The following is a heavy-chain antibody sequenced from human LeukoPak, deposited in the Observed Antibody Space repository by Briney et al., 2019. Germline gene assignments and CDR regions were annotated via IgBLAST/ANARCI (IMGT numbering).Heavy chain of an antibody. CDR3: ARGYSSGRVDY. CDR1: GFTFSSYP. CDR2: ISSGGGST. D-gene: IGHD6-25*01. V-gene: IGHV3-23*01. Sequence: GGSRRLSCAASGFTFSSYPMTWVRQAPGKGLEWVSTISSGGGSTYYADSVKGRLTISRDNSRDTLYLQIDSLRAEDTAVYYCARGYSSGRVDYWGQGTLVTVSS. J-gene: IGHJ4*02.